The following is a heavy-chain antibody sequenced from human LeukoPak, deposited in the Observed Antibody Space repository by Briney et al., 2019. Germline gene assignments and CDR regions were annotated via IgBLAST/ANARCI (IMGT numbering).Heavy chain of an antibody. CDR1: GCTFSSYA. CDR3: AKSPEWEPPDYFDY. V-gene: IGHV3-23*01. J-gene: IGHJ4*02. CDR2: FSSRGSGT. Sequence: GGSLRLSCAASGCTFSSYAMNWVRRAPGKGLEWVSGFSSRGSGTYYADSVKGRFTISRDNSKNTLYRQMNSLRAEDTAVYYCAKSPEWEPPDYFDYWGQGTLVTVSS. D-gene: IGHD1-26*01.